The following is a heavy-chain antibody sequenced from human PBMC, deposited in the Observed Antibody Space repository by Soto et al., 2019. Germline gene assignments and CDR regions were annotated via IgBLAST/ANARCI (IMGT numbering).Heavy chain of an antibody. CDR2: ISAFNGKT. CDR1: GYSFTNYG. V-gene: IGHV1-18*01. D-gene: IGHD6-19*01. CDR3: ARDRGVAPPVAGNTHYYYYMDV. J-gene: IGHJ6*03. Sequence: QDQLVQSGAEVKKPGASVAVSCKAPGYSFTNYGVTWVRQAPGQGLECMGWISAFNGKTHYAQNLQGRVTMTTDASTSTAYMELRSLRSDDTAVYYCARDRGVAPPVAGNTHYYYYMDVWGKGTTVTVSS.